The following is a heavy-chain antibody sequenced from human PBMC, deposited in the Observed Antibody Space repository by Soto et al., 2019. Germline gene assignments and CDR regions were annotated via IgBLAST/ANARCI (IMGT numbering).Heavy chain of an antibody. CDR3: AGDFGYYDSSNYFISYFDY. Sequence: PSETLSLTCTVSGASITNYYWSWIRQPPGKGLEWIGYIYYSGSTNYNPSLKSRVTISVDTSKNQFSLKLSSVTAADTAVNYCAGDFGYYDSSNYFISYFDYWGQGTLVTVSS. CDR1: GASITNYY. CDR2: IYYSGST. J-gene: IGHJ4*02. V-gene: IGHV4-59*01. D-gene: IGHD3-22*01.